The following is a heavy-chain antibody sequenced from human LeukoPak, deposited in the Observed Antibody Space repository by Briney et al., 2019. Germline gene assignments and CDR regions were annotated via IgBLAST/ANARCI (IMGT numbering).Heavy chain of an antibody. D-gene: IGHD2-2*01. CDR2: IYYSGST. CDR1: DGPISSSDYY. V-gene: IGHV4-39*01. J-gene: IGHJ3*02. Sequence: SETLSLTCTVSDGPISSSDYYWGWIRQPPGKGLEWIGSIYYSGSTYYNPSLKSRVTISVDTSKNQFSLKLSSVTAADTAVYYCARALKDVVEVPGPISGFDIWGQGTMVTVSS. CDR3: ARALKDVVEVPGPISGFDI.